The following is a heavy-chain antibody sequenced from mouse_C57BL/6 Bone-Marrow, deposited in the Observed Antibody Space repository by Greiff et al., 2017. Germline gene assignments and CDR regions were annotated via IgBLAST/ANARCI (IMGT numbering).Heavy chain of an antibody. D-gene: IGHD2-4*01. J-gene: IGHJ4*01. Sequence: ESGPGLVKPSQSLSLTCSVTGYSITSGYYWNWIRQFPGNKLEWMGYISYDGSNNYNPSLKNRISITRYTSKNQFFLKLNSVTTEDTATYYCAREDYDFIDYWRQGTSVTVSS. CDR3: AREDYDFIDY. V-gene: IGHV3-6*01. CDR1: GYSITSGYY. CDR2: ISYDGSN.